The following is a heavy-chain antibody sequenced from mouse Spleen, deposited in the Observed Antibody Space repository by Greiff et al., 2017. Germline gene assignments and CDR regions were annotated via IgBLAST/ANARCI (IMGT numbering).Heavy chain of an antibody. J-gene: IGHJ3*01. CDR2: ISSGGSYT. Sequence: EVQGVESGGGLVKPGGSLKLSCAASGFTFSSYAMSWVRQTPEKRLELVATISSGGSYTYYPDSVKGRFTISRDNAKNTLYLQMSSLRSEDTAMYYCARHAGGNSPFAYWGQGTLVTVSA. V-gene: IGHV5-9-3*01. D-gene: IGHD2-1*01. CDR3: ARHAGGNSPFAY. CDR1: GFTFSSYA.